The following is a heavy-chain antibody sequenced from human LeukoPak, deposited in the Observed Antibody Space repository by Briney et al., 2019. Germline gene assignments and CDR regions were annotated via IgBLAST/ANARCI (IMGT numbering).Heavy chain of an antibody. Sequence: PGGSLRLSCAASGFTFSSYSMNWVRQAPGKGLEWVSYISSSSSTIYYADSVKGRFTISRDNAKNSLYLQMKSLRAEDTAVFYCARDTPYHYDFWSGSLQDPLAFDIWGQGTMVTVSS. J-gene: IGHJ3*02. CDR1: GFTFSSYS. V-gene: IGHV3-48*04. CDR2: ISSSSSTI. CDR3: ARDTPYHYDFWSGSLQDPLAFDI. D-gene: IGHD3-3*01.